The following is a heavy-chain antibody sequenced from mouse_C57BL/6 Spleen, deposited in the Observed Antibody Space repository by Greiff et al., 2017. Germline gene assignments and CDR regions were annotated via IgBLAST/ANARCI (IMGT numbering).Heavy chain of an antibody. CDR2: ISSGGSYT. Sequence: EVKLVESGGDLVKPGGSLKLSCAASGFTFSSYGMSWVRQTPDKRLEWVATISSGGSYTYYPDSVTGRFTISRDNAKNTLYLQMSSLKSEDTAMYYCARHGMMVTTLYYYAMDYWGQGTSVTVSS. J-gene: IGHJ4*01. CDR1: GFTFSSYG. D-gene: IGHD2-3*01. V-gene: IGHV5-6*01. CDR3: ARHGMMVTTLYYYAMDY.